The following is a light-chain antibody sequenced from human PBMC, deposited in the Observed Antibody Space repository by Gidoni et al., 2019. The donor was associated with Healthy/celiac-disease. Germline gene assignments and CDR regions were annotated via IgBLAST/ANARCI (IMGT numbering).Light chain of an antibody. CDR2: KAS. Sequence: DIQLTQSPSTLSASVGDRVTITCRASKSISSRLAWYQQKPGNDPKLLIYKASSLESGGPSRFSGSGSGTEFTLTISSLQPDDFATYYCQQYNSYSWTFGQGTKVEIK. CDR3: QQYNSYSWT. V-gene: IGKV1-5*03. J-gene: IGKJ1*01. CDR1: KSISSR.